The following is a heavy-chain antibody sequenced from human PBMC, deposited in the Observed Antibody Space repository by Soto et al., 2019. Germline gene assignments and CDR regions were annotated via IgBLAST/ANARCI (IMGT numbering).Heavy chain of an antibody. V-gene: IGHV4-30-4*01. J-gene: IGHJ4*02. Sequence: PSETLSLTCTVSGGSISSGDYYWSWIRQPPGKGLEWIGYIYYSGSTYYNPSLKSRVTISVDTSKNQFSLKLSSVTTADTAVYYCARARSRFLEWLLSFDYWGQGTLVTVSS. CDR2: IYYSGST. CDR3: ARARSRFLEWLLSFDY. CDR1: GGSISSGDYY. D-gene: IGHD3-3*01.